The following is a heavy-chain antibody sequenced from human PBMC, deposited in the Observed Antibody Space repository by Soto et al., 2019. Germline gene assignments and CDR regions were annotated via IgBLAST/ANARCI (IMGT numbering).Heavy chain of an antibody. Sequence: GGSLRLSCAASGFAFNNYGMSWVRQAPGKGLEWVSAISVSGDNSYYTDSVKGRFTISRDNSKSTVFLQMNSLRAEDTALYYCAKNNPWMTGFDTWGQGTMVTVSS. CDR3: AKNNPWMTGFDT. D-gene: IGHD3-9*01. CDR2: ISVSGDNS. CDR1: GFAFNNYG. V-gene: IGHV3-23*01. J-gene: IGHJ3*02.